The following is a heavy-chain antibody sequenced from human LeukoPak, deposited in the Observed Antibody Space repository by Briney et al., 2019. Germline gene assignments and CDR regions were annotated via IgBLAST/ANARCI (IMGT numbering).Heavy chain of an antibody. J-gene: IGHJ4*02. CDR2: IYPGDSDT. CDR1: GSRFTSYW. CDR3: ARPAGSGGVPFDY. Sequence: GAXLKISCKGSGSRFTSYWIGWVRRMPGKGLEWMGIIYPGDSDTTYSPSFQGHVTISADKSISTAYLQWSSLKASDTAMYYCARPAGSGGVPFDYWGQGTLVTVSS. V-gene: IGHV5-51*01. D-gene: IGHD2-15*01.